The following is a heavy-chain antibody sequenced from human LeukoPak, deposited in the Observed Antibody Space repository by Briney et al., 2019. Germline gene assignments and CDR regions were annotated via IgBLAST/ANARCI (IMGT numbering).Heavy chain of an antibody. CDR3: ARHLDYGDHQGAFDI. Sequence: SETLSLTCTVSGGSISSYSWSWIRQPPGKGLEWIGYIYSSGRTNHNPSLKSRVTISVSASRNQFSLKLSSVTAADTAVYYCARHLDYGDHQGAFDIWGQGTMVTVSS. CDR1: GGSISSYS. V-gene: IGHV4-59*08. J-gene: IGHJ3*02. D-gene: IGHD4-17*01. CDR2: IYSSGRT.